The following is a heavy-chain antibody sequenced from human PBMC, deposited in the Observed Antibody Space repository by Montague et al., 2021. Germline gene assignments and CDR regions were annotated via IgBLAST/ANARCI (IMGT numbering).Heavy chain of an antibody. D-gene: IGHD2-21*01. CDR1: GFTFSNYW. Sequence: SLSLSFSASGFTFSNYWMSWVRQAPGKGLEWVANIKQDGSEKHYVDSVKGRFTISRDNAKNSLYLQMNSLRAEDTAVYFCARDQGQGYCGGDCYVGLDYGGQGTLVTVSS. V-gene: IGHV3-7*01. J-gene: IGHJ4*02. CDR2: IKQDGSEK. CDR3: ARDQGQGYCGGDCYVGLDY.